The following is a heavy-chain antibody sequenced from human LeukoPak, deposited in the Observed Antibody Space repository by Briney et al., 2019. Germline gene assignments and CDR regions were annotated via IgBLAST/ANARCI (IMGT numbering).Heavy chain of an antibody. Sequence: PGGSLRLSCAASGFTFSSYWMSWVRQAPGKGLEWVANIKQDGSEKYYVDSVKGRFTISRDNAKNSLYLQMNSLRAEDTAVYYCARRGLGLWFGELDAFDIWGQGTMVTVSS. CDR3: ARRGLGLWFGELDAFDI. D-gene: IGHD3-10*01. CDR1: GFTFSSYW. J-gene: IGHJ3*02. CDR2: IKQDGSEK. V-gene: IGHV3-7*01.